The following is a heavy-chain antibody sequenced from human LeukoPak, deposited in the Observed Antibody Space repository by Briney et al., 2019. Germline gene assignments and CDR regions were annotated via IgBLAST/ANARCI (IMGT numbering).Heavy chain of an antibody. CDR1: GFTFSSYS. Sequence: GSLRLSCAVSGFTFSSYSMTWIRQPPGKGLEWIGSIYYSGSTYYNPSLKSRVTISVDTSKNQFSLKLSSVTAADTAVYYCARSIVVVVAATGFGYWGQGTLVTVSS. CDR2: IYYSGST. V-gene: IGHV4-39*01. CDR3: ARSIVVVVAATGFGY. D-gene: IGHD2-15*01. J-gene: IGHJ4*02.